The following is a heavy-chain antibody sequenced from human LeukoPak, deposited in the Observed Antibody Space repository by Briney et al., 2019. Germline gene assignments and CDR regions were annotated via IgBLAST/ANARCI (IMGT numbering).Heavy chain of an antibody. CDR1: GFTISNYW. V-gene: IGHV3-74*01. CDR3: ARRSPYSTGWSSYFDY. Sequence: GGSLRLSCAASGFTISNYWMHWVRQAPGKGLVWVSRINSDGINTSYADSVKGRFTISRDNAKNTLNLQMNSLRAEDTAVYYCARRSPYSTGWSSYFDYWGQGALVTVSS. D-gene: IGHD6-19*01. CDR2: INSDGINT. J-gene: IGHJ4*02.